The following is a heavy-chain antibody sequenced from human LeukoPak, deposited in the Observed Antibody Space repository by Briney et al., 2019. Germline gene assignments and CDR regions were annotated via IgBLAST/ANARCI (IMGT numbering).Heavy chain of an antibody. CDR3: ARDHDTSGWYKWFDP. D-gene: IGHD6-19*01. CDR2: IYNSGST. Sequence: SETLSLTCTVSGGSISSYYWSWIRQPAGRGLEWIGRIYNSGSTNYNPSLKSRVTMSLDTSKNQFSLKLSSVTAADTAVYYCARDHDTSGWYKWFDPWGQGTLVTVSS. CDR1: GGSISSYY. V-gene: IGHV4-4*07. J-gene: IGHJ5*02.